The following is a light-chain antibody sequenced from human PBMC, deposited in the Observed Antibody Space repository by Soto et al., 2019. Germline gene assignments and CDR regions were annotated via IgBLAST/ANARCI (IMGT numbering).Light chain of an antibody. CDR3: CSYAGSNIFAV. J-gene: IGLJ2*01. CDR1: SSDIGSYER. CDR2: EDY. V-gene: IGLV2-23*01. Sequence: QSALTQPASVSGSPGQSITISCTGTSSDIGSYERVSWYQWHPGKAPKLIIYEDYRRPSQISNRFSGSKSGNTASLTISGLQAEDEADYYCCSYAGSNIFAVFGGGTKLTVL.